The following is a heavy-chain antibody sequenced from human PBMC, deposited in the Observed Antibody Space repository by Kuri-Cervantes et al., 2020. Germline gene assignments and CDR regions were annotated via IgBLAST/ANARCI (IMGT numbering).Heavy chain of an antibody. CDR3: ARETWNKEGGVFDI. CDR1: GDTFSGYA. CDR2: IIPIFGTA. D-gene: IGHD1/OR15-1a*01. J-gene: IGHJ3*02. Sequence: SVKVSCKASGDTFSGYAISWVRQAPGQGLEWMGGIIPIFGTANYAQKFQGRVTITADKSTSTAYMELSSLRSEDTAVYYCARETWNKEGGVFDIWGQGTMVTVSS. V-gene: IGHV1-69*06.